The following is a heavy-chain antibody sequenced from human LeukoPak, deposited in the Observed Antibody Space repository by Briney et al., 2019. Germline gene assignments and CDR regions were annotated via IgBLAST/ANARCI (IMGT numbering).Heavy chain of an antibody. CDR1: GFTFSSYS. Sequence: GGSLRLSCAASGFTFSSYSMNWVRQAPGKGLEWVSSMISSSYIYYADSVKGRFTISRDNAKNSLYLQMNSLRAEDTAVYYCARDLGMDYGVDYWGQGTLVTVSS. J-gene: IGHJ4*02. CDR2: MISSSYI. D-gene: IGHD4-17*01. CDR3: ARDLGMDYGVDY. V-gene: IGHV3-21*01.